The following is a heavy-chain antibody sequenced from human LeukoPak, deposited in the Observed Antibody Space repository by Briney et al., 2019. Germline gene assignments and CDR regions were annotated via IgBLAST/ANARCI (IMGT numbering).Heavy chain of an antibody. V-gene: IGHV4-34*01. CDR2: INHSGST. CDR1: GGSFSGYY. CDR3: ARGPRIFGVVSNKRLDY. Sequence: SETLSLTCAVYGGSFSGYYWSWIRQPPGKGLEWIGEINHSGSTNYNPSLKSRVTISVDTSKNQFSPKLSSVTAADTAVYYCARGPRIFGVVSNKRLDYWGQGTLVTVSS. D-gene: IGHD3-3*01. J-gene: IGHJ4*02.